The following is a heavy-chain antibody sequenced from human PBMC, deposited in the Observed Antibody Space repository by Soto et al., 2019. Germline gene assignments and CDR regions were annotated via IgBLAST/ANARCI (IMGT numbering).Heavy chain of an antibody. D-gene: IGHD2-15*01. CDR1: GFTFSSYA. CDR2: ISGSGGST. CDR3: VKSIVVVVAATRALDY. V-gene: IGHV3-23*01. J-gene: IGHJ4*02. Sequence: GGSLRLSCAASGFTFSSYAMSWVRQAPGKGLEWVSAISGSGGSTYYADSVKGRFTISRDNSKNTLYLQMNSLRAEDTAVYYCVKSIVVVVAATRALDYWGQGTLVTVSS.